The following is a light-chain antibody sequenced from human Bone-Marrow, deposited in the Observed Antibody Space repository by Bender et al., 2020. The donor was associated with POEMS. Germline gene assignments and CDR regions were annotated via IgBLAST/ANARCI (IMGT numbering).Light chain of an antibody. CDR3: QSADKSGSHWV. CDR2: QDT. J-gene: IGLJ3*02. Sequence: SYELIQPPAVSVSPGQTARITCSAEALPKQYVYWYQHKPGRAPVVVMYQDTERPSGIPERFSGSSSGTTVTLIIAGVQAEDEADYYCQSADKSGSHWVFGGGTKLTVL. CDR1: ALPKQY. V-gene: IGLV3-25*03.